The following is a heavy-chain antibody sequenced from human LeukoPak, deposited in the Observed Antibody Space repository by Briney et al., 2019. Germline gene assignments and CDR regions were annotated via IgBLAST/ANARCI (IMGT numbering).Heavy chain of an antibody. Sequence: SETLSLTCTVSGGSISSYYWSWIRQPPGKGLEWIGNIYYSGSTNYNPSLKSRVTISVDTSKNQFSLKLSSVTAADTAVYYCARHLNYDFWSGYYDYWGQGTLVTVSS. V-gene: IGHV4-59*08. J-gene: IGHJ4*02. D-gene: IGHD3-3*01. CDR1: GGSISSYY. CDR3: ARHLNYDFWSGYYDY. CDR2: IYYSGST.